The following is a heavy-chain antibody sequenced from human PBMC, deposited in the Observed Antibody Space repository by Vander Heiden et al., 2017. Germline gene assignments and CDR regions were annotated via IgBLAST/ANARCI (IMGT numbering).Heavy chain of an antibody. J-gene: IGHJ4*02. CDR2: ISVTDDNT. V-gene: IGHV3-23*01. CDR3: AKSPYSSDY. CDR1: GFTFRSYA. D-gene: IGHD5-18*01. Sequence: EVQLLESGGGLVKPGGSLRLSCAASGFTFRSYAMRWVRQAPGKGLEWVSGISVTDDNTFYADSVKGRFTISRDNSKNTLYLQMYSLRAEDTAIYYCAKSPYSSDYWGQGTLVTVSS.